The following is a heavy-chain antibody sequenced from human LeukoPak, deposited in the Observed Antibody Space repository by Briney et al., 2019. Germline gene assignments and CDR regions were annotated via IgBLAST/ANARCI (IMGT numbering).Heavy chain of an antibody. CDR1: GYTFTSYG. D-gene: IGHD3-3*01. J-gene: IGHJ6*03. CDR2: ISAYNGNT. CDR3: ARTNYDFWSGYYHYYYYYYMDV. V-gene: IGHV1-18*01. Sequence: ASVKVSCKASGYTFTSYGISWVRQAPGQGLEWMGWISAYNGNTNYAQKLQGRVTMTTDTSTSTAYMELRSLRSDDTAVYYCARTNYDFWSGYYHYYYYYYMDVWGKGTTVTVSS.